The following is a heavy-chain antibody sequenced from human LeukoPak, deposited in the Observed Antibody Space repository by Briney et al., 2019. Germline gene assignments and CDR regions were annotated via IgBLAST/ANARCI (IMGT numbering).Heavy chain of an antibody. CDR1: GGSISSSSYY. J-gene: IGHJ4*02. Sequence: SETLSLTCTVSGGSISSSSYYWGWIRQPPGKGLEWIGSIYYSGSTYYNPSLKSRVTISVDTSKNQFSLKLSSVTAADTAVYHCASTQGDDSSGYYGYWGQGTLVTVSS. D-gene: IGHD3-22*01. CDR3: ASTQGDDSSGYYGY. V-gene: IGHV4-39*01. CDR2: IYYSGST.